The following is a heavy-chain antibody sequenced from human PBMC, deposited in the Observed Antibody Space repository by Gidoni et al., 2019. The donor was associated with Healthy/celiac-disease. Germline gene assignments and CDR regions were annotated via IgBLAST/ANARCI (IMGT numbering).Heavy chain of an antibody. CDR1: GFTFSSYS. J-gene: IGHJ6*02. CDR3: AKDKQWPYYYGMDV. CDR2: ISRSSSYI. D-gene: IGHD6-19*01. V-gene: IGHV3-21*01. Sequence: EVQLVESGGGLVKPGGSLRLSCAASGFTFSSYSMNWVRQAPGKGLEWVSSISRSSSYIYYADSVKGRFTISRDNAKNSLYLQMNSLRAEDTAVYYCAKDKQWPYYYGMDVWGQGTTVTVSS.